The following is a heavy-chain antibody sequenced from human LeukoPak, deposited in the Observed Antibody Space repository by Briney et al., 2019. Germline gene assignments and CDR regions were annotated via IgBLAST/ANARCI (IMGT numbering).Heavy chain of an antibody. CDR1: GFTFSSYE. CDR2: ISDTGSTI. V-gene: IGHV3-48*03. Sequence: GGSLRLSCAASGFTFSSYELNWVRQAPGKGLEWVSYISDTGSTIYYADSVEGRFTISRDNSKNTLYLQMNSLRAEDTAVYYCAKIGYDAFDIWGQGTMVTVSS. D-gene: IGHD2-15*01. CDR3: AKIGYDAFDI. J-gene: IGHJ3*02.